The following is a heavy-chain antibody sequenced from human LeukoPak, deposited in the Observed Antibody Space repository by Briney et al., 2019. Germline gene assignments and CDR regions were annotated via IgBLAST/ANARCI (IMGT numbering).Heavy chain of an antibody. V-gene: IGHV4-34*01. CDR3: ARGRWLQFLDY. CDR2: INHSGGT. CDR1: GGSFSGYY. D-gene: IGHD5-24*01. J-gene: IGHJ4*02. Sequence: SETLSLTCAVYGGSFSGYYWSWIRQPPGKGLEWIGEINHSGGTNYNPSLKSRVTISVDTSKNQFSLKLSSVTAADTAVYYCARGRWLQFLDYWGQGTLVTVSS.